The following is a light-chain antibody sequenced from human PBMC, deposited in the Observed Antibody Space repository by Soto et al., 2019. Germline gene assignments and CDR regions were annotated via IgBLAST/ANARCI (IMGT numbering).Light chain of an antibody. CDR1: QSVSSN. Sequence: EIVMTQSPATLSVSPGERATLSCRASQSVSSNLAWYQQKPGQAPRLLIYGASTRATGIPARFSGSGSGTEFTLTISSLQSEDVAVYYCQQYNNWPRTLGQGTKVDI. CDR3: QQYNNWPRT. V-gene: IGKV3-15*01. CDR2: GAS. J-gene: IGKJ1*01.